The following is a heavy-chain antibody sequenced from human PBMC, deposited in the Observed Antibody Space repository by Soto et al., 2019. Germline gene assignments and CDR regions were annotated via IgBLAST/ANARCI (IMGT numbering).Heavy chain of an antibody. CDR1: GYTFTGYY. Sequence: PRASVKVSCKASGYTFTGYYMHWVRQAPGQGLEWMGWINPNSGGTNYAQKFQGRVTMTRDTSISTAYMELSRLRSDDTAVYYCARDVSSTSASDYWGQGTLVTVSS. CDR3: ARDVSSTSASDY. CDR2: INPNSGGT. J-gene: IGHJ4*02. V-gene: IGHV1-2*02. D-gene: IGHD2-2*01.